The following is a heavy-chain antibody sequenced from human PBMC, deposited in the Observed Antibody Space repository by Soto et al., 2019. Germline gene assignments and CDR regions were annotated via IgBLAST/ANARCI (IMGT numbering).Heavy chain of an antibody. Sequence: SVKVSCKASGGTFSSYAISWVRQAPGQGLEWMGGIIPIFGTADYAQKFQGRVTITADESTSTAYMELSSLRSEDTAVYYCARGTIHFWSGYYQGNWFDPWGQGTLVTVSS. CDR1: GGTFSSYA. V-gene: IGHV1-69*13. CDR3: ARGTIHFWSGYYQGNWFDP. D-gene: IGHD3-3*02. CDR2: IIPIFGTA. J-gene: IGHJ5*02.